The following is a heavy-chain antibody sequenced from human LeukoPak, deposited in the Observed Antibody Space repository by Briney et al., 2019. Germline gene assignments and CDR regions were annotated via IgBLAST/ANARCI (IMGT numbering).Heavy chain of an antibody. J-gene: IGHJ6*03. CDR2: FDPEDGET. D-gene: IGHD3-16*01. Sequence: ASVKVSCKVSGYTLTELSMHWVRQAPGKGLEWMGGFDPEDGETIYAQKFQGRVTMTEDTSTETAYMELSSLRSEDTAVYYCATRATYPDLGGGRDHYYYYYYMDVWGKGTTVTVSS. CDR3: ATRATYPDLGGGRDHYYYYYYMDV. V-gene: IGHV1-24*01. CDR1: GYTLTELS.